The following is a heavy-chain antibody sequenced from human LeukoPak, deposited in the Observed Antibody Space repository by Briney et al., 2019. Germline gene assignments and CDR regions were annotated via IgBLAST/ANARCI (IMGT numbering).Heavy chain of an antibody. CDR1: GYTFTSYG. CDR3: ARDPGQYYDILTGYYTPYYFDY. CDR2: ISTYNGDT. D-gene: IGHD3-9*01. J-gene: IGHJ4*02. Sequence: PLASVKVSCKASGYTFTSYGISWVRQAPGQGLEWMGWISTYNGDTDYAQKLQGRVTMTADTSTSTAYMEMRSLRSDDTAVYYCARDPGQYYDILTGYYTPYYFDYWGQGTLVTVSS. V-gene: IGHV1-18*01.